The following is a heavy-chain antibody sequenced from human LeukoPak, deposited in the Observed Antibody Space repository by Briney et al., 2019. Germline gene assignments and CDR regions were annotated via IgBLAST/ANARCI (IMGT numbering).Heavy chain of an antibody. Sequence: SETLSLTCAVYGGSFSGYYWSWIRQPPGKGLEWIGEINHSGSTNYNPSLKSRVTISVDTSKNQFSLKLRSVTAADTAVYYCARWEGGGYYDFDYWGQGTLVTVSS. CDR2: INHSGST. CDR3: ARWEGGGYYDFDY. J-gene: IGHJ4*02. D-gene: IGHD1-26*01. V-gene: IGHV4-34*01. CDR1: GGSFSGYY.